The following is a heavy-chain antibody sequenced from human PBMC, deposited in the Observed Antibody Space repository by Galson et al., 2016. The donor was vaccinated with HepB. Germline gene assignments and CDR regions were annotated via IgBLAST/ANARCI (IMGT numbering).Heavy chain of an antibody. V-gene: IGHV3-43*01. CDR3: GKDWGSLWESSGKGMDV. Sequence: SLRLSCAASGFTFDDYTMHWVRQAPGKGLEWVSLISWDGLKTYYADSVKGRFTISRDNRKNSLYLQMDNRRNEDTALYYCGKDWGSLWESSGKGMDVWGQGTTVTVSS. CDR1: GFTFDDYT. J-gene: IGHJ6*02. D-gene: IGHD3-10*01. CDR2: ISWDGLKT.